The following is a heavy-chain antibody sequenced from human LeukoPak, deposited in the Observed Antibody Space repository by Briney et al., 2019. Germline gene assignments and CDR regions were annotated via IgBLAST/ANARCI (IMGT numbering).Heavy chain of an antibody. Sequence: GGSLRLSCAASGFTFSSYGMHCVRQAPGKGLEWVAFIRFDGDNKSYPDSVKGRFTISRDNSKNTLYLQLNSLRPEDTAVYYCAKSARLTLRYFDYWGQGTLVTVSS. CDR2: IRFDGDNK. D-gene: IGHD3-9*01. CDR3: AKSARLTLRYFDY. V-gene: IGHV3-30*02. J-gene: IGHJ4*02. CDR1: GFTFSSYG.